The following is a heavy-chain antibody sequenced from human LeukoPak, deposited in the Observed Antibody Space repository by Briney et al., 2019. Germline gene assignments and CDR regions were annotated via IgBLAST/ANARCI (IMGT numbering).Heavy chain of an antibody. Sequence: SETLSLTCTVSGGSISSSSYYWGWIRQPPGKGLEWIASIYYSGSTYYNPSLKSRVTISVDTSKNQFSLKLSSVTAADTAVYFCAKLNTIRNTQIIDYWGQGTLVTVSS. D-gene: IGHD5-24*01. V-gene: IGHV4-39*07. J-gene: IGHJ4*02. CDR1: GGSISSSSYY. CDR2: IYYSGST. CDR3: AKLNTIRNTQIIDY.